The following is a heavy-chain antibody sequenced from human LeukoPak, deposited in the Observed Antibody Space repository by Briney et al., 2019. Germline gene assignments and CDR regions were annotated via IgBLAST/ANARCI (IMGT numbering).Heavy chain of an antibody. V-gene: IGHV4-38-2*02. J-gene: IGHJ5*02. CDR3: ARVKGRLSWFDP. CDR1: GYSISSGYY. CDR2: IYHSGTT. Sequence: PSETLSLTCTVSGYSISSGYYWGWIRQPPGKWLEWIGSIYHSGTTYYNPSLKSRVTISVDTSKNQFSLKLSSVTAAVTAVYYCARVKGRLSWFDPWGQGTLFTVSS.